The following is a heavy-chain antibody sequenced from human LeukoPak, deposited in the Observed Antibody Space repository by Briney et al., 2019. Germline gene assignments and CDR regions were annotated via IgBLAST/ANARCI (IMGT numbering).Heavy chain of an antibody. V-gene: IGHV3-9*02. CDR3: AKEWFGELSRFDP. D-gene: IGHD3-10*01. CDR1: GFTSSSYW. J-gene: IGHJ5*02. CDR2: ISWNSGSI. Sequence: GGSLRLSCAASGFTSSSYWMSWVRQAPGKGLEWVSGISWNSGSIGYADSVKGRFTISRDNAKNSLYLQMNSLRAEDTALYYCAKEWFGELSRFDPWGQGTLVTVSS.